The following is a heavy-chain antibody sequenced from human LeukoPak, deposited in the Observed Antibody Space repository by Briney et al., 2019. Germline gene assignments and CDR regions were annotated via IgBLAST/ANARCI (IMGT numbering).Heavy chain of an antibody. CDR2: INHSGST. CDR3: ARWGVVPAAKGAQVRANYGMDV. Sequence: PSETLSLTCAVYGGSFSGYYWSWIRQPPGKGLEWIGEINHSGSTNYNPSLKSRVTISVDTSKNQFSLKLSSVTAADTAVYYCARWGVVPAAKGAQVRANYGMDVWGQGTTVTVSS. D-gene: IGHD2-2*01. CDR1: GGSFSGYY. J-gene: IGHJ6*02. V-gene: IGHV4-34*01.